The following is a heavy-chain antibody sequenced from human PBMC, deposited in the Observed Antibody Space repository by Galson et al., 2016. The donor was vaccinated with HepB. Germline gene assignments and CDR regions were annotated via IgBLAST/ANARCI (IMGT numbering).Heavy chain of an antibody. CDR3: ARTSAFTAGGFDP. CDR2: MNTNNGRT. D-gene: IGHD3-3*02. V-gene: IGHV1-8*01. Sequence: SVKVSCKASGYTFTTFDINWVRQATGQGLEWMAWMNTNNGRTGYAHKLQGRVTLTRDITTSTVYMELTSLRSEDTAVYYCARTSAFTAGGFDPWGQGTLVTVSS. J-gene: IGHJ5*02. CDR1: GYTFTTFD.